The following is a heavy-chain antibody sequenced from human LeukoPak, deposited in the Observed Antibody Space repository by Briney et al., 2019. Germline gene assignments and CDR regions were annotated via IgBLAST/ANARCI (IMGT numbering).Heavy chain of an antibody. D-gene: IGHD5-24*01. CDR2: VYPGESDT. J-gene: IGHJ4*02. Sequence: GESLKISCKGSGYNFNTYWIGWVRPLPGKGLEWMGTVYPGESDTRYSPSFQGQVTMSADKSISTAYLQWSSLKASDTAMYYCARQVDGSLDYWGQGTLITVSS. V-gene: IGHV5-51*01. CDR3: ARQVDGSLDY. CDR1: GYNFNTYW.